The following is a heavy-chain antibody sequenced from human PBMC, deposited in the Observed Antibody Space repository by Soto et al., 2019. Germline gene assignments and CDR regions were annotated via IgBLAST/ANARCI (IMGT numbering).Heavy chain of an antibody. V-gene: IGHV4-39*01. CDR2: IYYSGNT. CDR3: ARRIVVAGATTLAPGWFDP. J-gene: IGHJ5*02. D-gene: IGHD2-15*01. CDR1: GGSISSSNYY. Sequence: LSLTCTVSGGSISSSNYYWGWIRQPPGKGLEWIGSIYYSGNTYYNPSLKSRVTISVDTSKNQFSLKLFSVTAADRAVYYCARRIVVAGATTLAPGWFDPWGQGTLVTVSS.